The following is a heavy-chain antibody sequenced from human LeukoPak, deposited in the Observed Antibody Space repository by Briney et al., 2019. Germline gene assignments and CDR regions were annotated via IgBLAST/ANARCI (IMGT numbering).Heavy chain of an antibody. D-gene: IGHD6-6*01. Sequence: GGSLRLSCEASGFIFSDYYMSWIRQAPGKGLEWVAYISPSQNDIYYTESVRGRFTISRDNAKNSLYLQMSSLRADDTAVYYCTSGSSSVGYWGQGTLVTVSS. V-gene: IGHV3-11*01. CDR2: ISPSQNDI. CDR3: TSGSSSVGY. J-gene: IGHJ4*02. CDR1: GFIFSDYY.